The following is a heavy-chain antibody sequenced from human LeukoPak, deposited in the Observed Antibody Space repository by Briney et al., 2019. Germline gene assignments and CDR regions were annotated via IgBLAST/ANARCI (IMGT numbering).Heavy chain of an antibody. CDR3: AHSSGYAYGLDY. V-gene: IGHV3-30*03. CDR1: GFTFSNYG. D-gene: IGHD5-18*01. J-gene: IGHJ4*02. CDR2: ISSDGSNK. Sequence: GGSLRLSCAASGFTFSNYGMHWVRQAPGKGLEWVAVISSDGSNKYYSDSVKGRFTISRDNAKNSLYLQMNSLRAEDTAVYYCAHSSGYAYGLDYWGQGTLVTVSS.